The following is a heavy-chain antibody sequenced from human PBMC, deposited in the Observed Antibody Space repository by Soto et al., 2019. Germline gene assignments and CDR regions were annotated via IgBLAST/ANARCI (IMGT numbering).Heavy chain of an antibody. CDR2: ISGSGGST. CDR3: AKDYRITMLVVVIADAFDI. J-gene: IGHJ3*02. D-gene: IGHD3-22*01. Sequence: GGSLRLSCAASGFTFSSYSISWVRQAPWKGLEWVSAISGSGGSTYYADSVKGRFTISRDNSKNTLYLQMNSLRAEDTAVYYCAKDYRITMLVVVIADAFDIWGPGTMVS. CDR1: GFTFSSYS. V-gene: IGHV3-23*01.